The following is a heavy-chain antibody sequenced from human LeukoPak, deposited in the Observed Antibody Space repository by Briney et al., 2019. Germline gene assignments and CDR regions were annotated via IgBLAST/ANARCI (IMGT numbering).Heavy chain of an antibody. CDR3: ARHIGGGIEDMDV. V-gene: IGHV4-59*08. D-gene: IGHD3-16*02. J-gene: IGHJ6*03. CDR1: GGSIGTYY. Sequence: SETLSLTCTVSGGSIGTYYWSWVRQSPGKGLEWIGYIYVTGNRYNPYLQSRVTISVDTSRNQFFLKMSSVTVADTAVYYCARHIGGGIEDMDVWGKGTEVTVSS. CDR2: IYVTGN.